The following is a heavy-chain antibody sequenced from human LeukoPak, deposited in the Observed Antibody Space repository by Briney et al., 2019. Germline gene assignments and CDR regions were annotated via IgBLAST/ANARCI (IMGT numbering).Heavy chain of an antibody. CDR3: ARAGHNSNSGGYDF. CDR2: IDPDTGDT. V-gene: IGHV1-2*02. CDR1: GYTFIDHY. Sequence: ASVKVSCKPSGYTFIDHYLHWVRQAPGQGLESLGWIDPDTGDTNYPQKFQGRVIMTRDTSSSTAYMELNRLRSDDTAVYYCARAGHNSNSGGYDFWGLGTLVTVSS. J-gene: IGHJ4*02. D-gene: IGHD3-22*01.